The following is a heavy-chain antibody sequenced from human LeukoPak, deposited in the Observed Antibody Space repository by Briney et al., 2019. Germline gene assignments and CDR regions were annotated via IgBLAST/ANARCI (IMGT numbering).Heavy chain of an antibody. CDR1: GFTFSDYY. J-gene: IGHJ4*02. V-gene: IGHV3-11*01. CDR2: ISSSGSTI. Sequence: GGSLRLSCAASGFTFSDYYMSWIRQAPGRGLEWVSYISSSGSTIYYADSVKGRFTISRGNAKNSLYLQMNSLRAEDTAVYYCARDGPIVVVTSTFDYWGQGTLVTVSS. D-gene: IGHD3-22*01. CDR3: ARDGPIVVVTSTFDY.